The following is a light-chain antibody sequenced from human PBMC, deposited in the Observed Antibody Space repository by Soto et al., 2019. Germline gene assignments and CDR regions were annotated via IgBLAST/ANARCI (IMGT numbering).Light chain of an antibody. J-gene: IGLJ1*01. V-gene: IGLV2-14*03. CDR1: SSDVGGYSY. CDR2: HVT. CDR3: SSYTSSTAYI. Sequence: QSALTQPASVSGSPGQSITISCTGTSSDVGGYSYVSWYQQHPGDAPKLMIFHVTTRPSGVSDRFSGSKSGNTASLTISGLQAEDEADYYCSSYTSSTAYIFGTGTKLTVL.